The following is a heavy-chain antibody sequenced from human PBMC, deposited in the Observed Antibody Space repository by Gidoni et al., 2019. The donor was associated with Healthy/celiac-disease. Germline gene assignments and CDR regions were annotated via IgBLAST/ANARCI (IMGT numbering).Heavy chain of an antibody. J-gene: IGHJ4*02. V-gene: IGHV3-49*04. CDR2: IRSKAYGGTT. Sequence: EVQLVESGGGLVQPGRSLRLSCTASGFTFGDYAMSWVRQAPGKVLEWVGFIRSKAYGGTTEYAASVKGRFTISRDDSKSIAYLQMNSLKTEDTAVYYCTRAEDYGDYENDYWGQGTLVTVSS. CDR3: TRAEDYGDYENDY. D-gene: IGHD4-17*01. CDR1: GFTFGDYA.